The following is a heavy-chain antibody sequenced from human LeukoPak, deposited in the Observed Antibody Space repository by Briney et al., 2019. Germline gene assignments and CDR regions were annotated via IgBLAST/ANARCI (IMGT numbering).Heavy chain of an antibody. CDR3: AKATTISAAGSHFVY. J-gene: IGHJ4*02. CDR1: GFTSSNYS. V-gene: IGHV3-23*01. CDR2: ISGNGGTT. D-gene: IGHD6-13*01. Sequence: GGSLRLSCVDSGFTSSNYSMSWVRQAPGGGLEWVAAISGNGGTTYYADSVKGRFTISRDNSKNTLYLQMNSLRAEDTAVFYCAKATTISAAGSHFVYWGQGALVTVSS.